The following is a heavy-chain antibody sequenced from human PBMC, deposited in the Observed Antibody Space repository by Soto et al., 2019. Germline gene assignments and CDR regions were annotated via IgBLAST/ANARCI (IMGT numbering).Heavy chain of an antibody. CDR2: IKQDGSEK. Sequence: GGSLRLSCAASGFTFSSYWMSWVRQAPGKGLEWVANIKQDGSEKYYVDSVKGRFTISRDNAKNSLYLQMNSLRAEDTAGYYCARSGHENAFDICAQGTMVTVSS. V-gene: IGHV3-7*01. J-gene: IGHJ3*02. CDR1: GFTFSSYW. D-gene: IGHD2-8*02. CDR3: ARSGHENAFDI.